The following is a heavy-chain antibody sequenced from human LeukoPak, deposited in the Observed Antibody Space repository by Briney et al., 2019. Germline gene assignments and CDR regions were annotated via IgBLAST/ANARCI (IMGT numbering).Heavy chain of an antibody. V-gene: IGHV6-1*01. D-gene: IGHD3-10*01. CDR2: TYYRSKWYT. J-gene: IGHJ4*02. Sequence: SQTLSLTCAISGDSVSSNSAAWNWIRQSPSRGLEWLGRTYYRSKWYTDYVVSVKSRITINPDTSKNQFSLQLNSVTPEDTAVYYCARGGPMVRGVIITWGYYFDYWGQGTLVTVSS. CDR3: ARGGPMVRGVIITWGYYFDY. CDR1: GDSVSSNSAA.